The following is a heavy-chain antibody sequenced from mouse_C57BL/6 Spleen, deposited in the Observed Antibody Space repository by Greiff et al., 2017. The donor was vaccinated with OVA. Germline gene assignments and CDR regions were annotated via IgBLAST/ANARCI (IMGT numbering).Heavy chain of an antibody. J-gene: IGHJ4*01. CDR2: IDPSDSST. Sequence: VQLQQPGAELVMPGASVKLSCKASGYTFTSYWMHWVKQRPGQGLEWIGEIDPSDSSTNYNQKFKGKSPLTVEKYSSTAYMRLSSLTSEDSAVYYCARGSWVDYWGQGTSVTVAS. V-gene: IGHV1-69*01. CDR1: GYTFTSYW. CDR3: ARGSWVDY.